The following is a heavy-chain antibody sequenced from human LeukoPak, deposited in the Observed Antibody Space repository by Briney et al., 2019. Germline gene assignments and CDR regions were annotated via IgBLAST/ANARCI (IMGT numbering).Heavy chain of an antibody. CDR2: ISYDGSNK. V-gene: IGHV3-30*04. Sequence: PGGSLRLSCAASGFTFSSYAMHWIRQAPGKGLEWVAVISYDGSNKYYADSVKGRFTISRDNSKNTLYLQMNSLRAEDTAVYYCARDPSSRPGYGDQPTHNYYFDYWGQGTLVTVSS. CDR3: ARDPSSRPGYGDQPTHNYYFDY. J-gene: IGHJ4*02. D-gene: IGHD4-17*01. CDR1: GFTFSSYA.